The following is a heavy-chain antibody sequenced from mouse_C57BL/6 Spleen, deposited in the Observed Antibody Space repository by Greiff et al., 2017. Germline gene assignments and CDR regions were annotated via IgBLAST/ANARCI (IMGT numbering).Heavy chain of an antibody. D-gene: IGHD2-4*01. CDR1: GFNIKNTY. CDR3: ARWGYDYDGGPWFAY. J-gene: IGHJ3*01. Sequence: VQLQQSVAELVRPGASVKLSCTASGFNIKNTYMHWVKQRPEQGLEWIGRIDPANGNTKYAPKFQGKATITADTSCNPAYLQLSSLTAEDTAIYYGARWGYDYDGGPWFAYWGQGTLVTVSA. CDR2: IDPANGNT. V-gene: IGHV14-3*01.